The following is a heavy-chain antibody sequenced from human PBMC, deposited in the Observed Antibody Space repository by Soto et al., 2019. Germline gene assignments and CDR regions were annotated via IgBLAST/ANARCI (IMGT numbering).Heavy chain of an antibody. CDR2: IYPGDSDT. CDR1: GYRFTDYW. Sequence: GESLKISCEGSGYRFTDYWIGWVLQIPWKGLEWMGIIYPGDSDTRYSPSFQGQVTISADKSISTAYLQWSSLKASDTAIYYCMCILAYNFGMDVWGQGTTVTVSS. CDR3: MCILAYNFGMDV. J-gene: IGHJ6*02. V-gene: IGHV5-51*01. D-gene: IGHD1-1*01.